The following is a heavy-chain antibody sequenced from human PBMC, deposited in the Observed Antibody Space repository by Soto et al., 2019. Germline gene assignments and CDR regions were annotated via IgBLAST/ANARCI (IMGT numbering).Heavy chain of an antibody. CDR1: GFTFSNYW. Sequence: EVQLVESGGGLVQPGGSLRLSCAASGFTFSNYWMNWVRQAPGGRLEWVANIKEDGTEKTYVDSVEGRFTISRDNAKNSLDLQMNSLRVGDTAMYYCARGPLDYWGQGTLVTVSS. CDR2: IKEDGTEK. J-gene: IGHJ4*02. CDR3: ARGPLDY. V-gene: IGHV3-7*03.